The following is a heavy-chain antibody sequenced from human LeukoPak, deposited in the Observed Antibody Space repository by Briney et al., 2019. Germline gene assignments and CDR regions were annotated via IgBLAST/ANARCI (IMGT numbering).Heavy chain of an antibody. CDR1: GGTFSSYA. CDR3: ARVLIAAAAPRFDY. Sequence: SVKVSCKASGGTFSSYAISWVRQAPGQGLEWMGGIIPIFGTANYAQKFQGRVTITADESTSTAYMELSSLRSENTAVYYCARVLIAAAAPRFDYWGQGTLVTVSS. CDR2: IIPIFGTA. D-gene: IGHD6-13*01. V-gene: IGHV1-69*01. J-gene: IGHJ4*02.